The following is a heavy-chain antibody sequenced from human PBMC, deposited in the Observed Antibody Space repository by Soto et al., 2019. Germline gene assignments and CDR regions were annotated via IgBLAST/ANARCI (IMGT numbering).Heavy chain of an antibody. CDR3: ARGPAAAGTYDAFDI. D-gene: IGHD6-13*01. J-gene: IGHJ3*02. CDR2: IYYSGST. V-gene: IGHV4-30-4*01. Sequence: SETLSLTCTVSGGSISSGDYYWSWIRQPPGKGLEWIGYIYYSGSTYYNPSLKSRVTISVDTSKNQFSLKLSSVTAADTAVYYCARGPAAAGTYDAFDIWGQGTMVTVSS. CDR1: GGSISSGDYY.